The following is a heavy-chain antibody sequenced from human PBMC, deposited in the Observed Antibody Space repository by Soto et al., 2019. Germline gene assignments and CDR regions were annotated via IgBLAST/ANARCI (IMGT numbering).Heavy chain of an antibody. Sequence: SETLSLTCTVSGGSIGSDYYYWSWIRQPPGKGLEWIGHMYDRGSTFYNPDSSKNQFSLHLYSVTPEDTAVYYCTGITWFRGMDVWGQGTPVTVPS. CDR1: GGSIGSDYYY. J-gene: IGHJ6*02. CDR3: TGITWFRGMDV. D-gene: IGHD4-4*01. CDR2: MYDRGST. V-gene: IGHV4-30-4*03.